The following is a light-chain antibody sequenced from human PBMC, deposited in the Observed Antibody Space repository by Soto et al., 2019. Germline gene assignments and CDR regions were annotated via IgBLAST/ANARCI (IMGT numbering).Light chain of an antibody. CDR2: AAS. CDR3: QQVSGYPLN. V-gene: IGKV1-9*01. J-gene: IGKJ4*01. Sequence: DIPLTQSQSFLSASLSDRVAIXCRASQGINSHLAWYQQGPGKAPKLLIYAASTLQSGVPSRFSGSASGTEFTLTISSLQPEDFATYYCQQVSGYPLNFGGGTKVDIK. CDR1: QGINSH.